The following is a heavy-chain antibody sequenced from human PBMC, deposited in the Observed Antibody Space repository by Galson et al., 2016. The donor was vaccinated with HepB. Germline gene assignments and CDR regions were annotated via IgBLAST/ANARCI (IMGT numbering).Heavy chain of an antibody. CDR3: AKDDYMRA. CDR1: GFAFGSHW. V-gene: IGHV3-74*01. CDR2: INSDGTIS. D-gene: IGHD4-11*01. Sequence: SLRLSCAASGFAFGSHWMHWVRQVPGKGLVWVSRINSDGTISNYADSVKGRFTVSRDNARNTLYLQMNSLRVEDTAVYYCAKDDYMRAWGQGTLVTVSS. J-gene: IGHJ5*02.